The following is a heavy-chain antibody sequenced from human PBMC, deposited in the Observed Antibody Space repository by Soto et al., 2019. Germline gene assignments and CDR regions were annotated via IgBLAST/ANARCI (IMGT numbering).Heavy chain of an antibody. CDR2: ISAYNGNT. V-gene: IGHV1-18*01. Sequence: GAPVKVSCKASGYTLTSYGISWVRQAPGQGLEWMGWISAYNGNTNYAQKLQGRVTMTTDTSTSTAYMELRSLRSDDTAVYYCARGRYDILTGYYPFDYWGQGTLVTVSS. D-gene: IGHD3-9*01. J-gene: IGHJ4*02. CDR3: ARGRYDILTGYYPFDY. CDR1: GYTLTSYG.